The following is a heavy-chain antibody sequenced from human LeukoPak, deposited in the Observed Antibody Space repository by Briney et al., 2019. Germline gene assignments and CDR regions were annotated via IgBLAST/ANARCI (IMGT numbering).Heavy chain of an antibody. J-gene: IGHJ6*02. CDR2: INSSGSTI. CDR3: ARGSQVGAAGLYYYGMDV. Sequence: KPGGSLRLSCAASGFTFSDYYRGWIRQAPGKGLEGVSYINSSGSTIYYAGSVKGPFTISRDNAKNSLYLQMNSLRAEDTAVYYCARGSQVGAAGLYYYGMDVWGQGTTVTVSS. V-gene: IGHV3-11*01. CDR1: GFTFSDYY. D-gene: IGHD1-26*01.